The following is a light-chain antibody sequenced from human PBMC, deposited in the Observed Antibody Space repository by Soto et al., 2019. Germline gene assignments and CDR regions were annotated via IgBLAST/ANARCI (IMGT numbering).Light chain of an antibody. CDR2: GES. CDR1: QSVSNNY. Sequence: EIVLTQSPGTLDLSPGQRATLSCRASQSVSNNYLAWYQQKPGQSPRLLIYGESNRATGIPDRFSGSGSGTDFTLTISRLEPEDFAVYYCQQYGSSGTFGQGTKVEIK. J-gene: IGKJ1*01. V-gene: IGKV3-20*01. CDR3: QQYGSSGT.